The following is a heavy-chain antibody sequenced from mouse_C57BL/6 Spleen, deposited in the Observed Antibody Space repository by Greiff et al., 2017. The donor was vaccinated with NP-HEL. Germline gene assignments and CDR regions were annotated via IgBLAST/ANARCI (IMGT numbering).Heavy chain of an antibody. CDR2: ISDGGSYT. CDR1: GFTFSSYA. V-gene: IGHV5-4*01. D-gene: IGHD1-1*01. J-gene: IGHJ4*01. Sequence: EVKLVESGGGLVKPGGSLKLSCAASGFTFSSYAMSWVRQTPEKRLEWVATISDGGSYTYYPDNVKGRFTISRDNAKNNLYLQMSHLKSEDTAMYYCARDQGYYDPYYYAMDYWGQGTSVTVSS. CDR3: ARDQGYYDPYYYAMDY.